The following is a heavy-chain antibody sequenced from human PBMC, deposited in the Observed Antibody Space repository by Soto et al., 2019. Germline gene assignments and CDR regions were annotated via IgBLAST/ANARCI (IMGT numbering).Heavy chain of an antibody. CDR1: GFTFSRYW. V-gene: IGHV3-74*01. CDR2: INSGGSTT. CDR3: ARGPPEDSGGYYPGGD. J-gene: IGHJ4*02. D-gene: IGHD1-26*01. Sequence: EVQLVESGGGLVQPGGSLRLSCAASGFTFSRYWMHWVRQVPGKGLVWVSRINSGGSTTSYADSVMGRFTSTRDNTENTLFLHMSSLRAEDTAVYDCARGPPEDSGGYYPGGDWGQGTLVTVSS.